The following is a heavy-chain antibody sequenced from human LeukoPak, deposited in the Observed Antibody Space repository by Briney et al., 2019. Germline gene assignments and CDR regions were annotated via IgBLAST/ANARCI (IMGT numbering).Heavy chain of an antibody. J-gene: IGHJ3*02. CDR3: ARDRGHTVTSHDAFDI. CDR1: GYTFTSYG. D-gene: IGHD4-17*01. Sequence: GASVKVSCKASGYTFTSYGISWVRQAPGQGLEWMGWISAYNGNTNYAQKLQGRVTMTTDTSTSTAYMELRGLRSDDTAVYYCARDRGHTVTSHDAFDIWGQGTMVTVSS. CDR2: ISAYNGNT. V-gene: IGHV1-18*01.